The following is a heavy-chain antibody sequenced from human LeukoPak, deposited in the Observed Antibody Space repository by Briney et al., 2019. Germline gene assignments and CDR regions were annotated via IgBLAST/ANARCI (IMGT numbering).Heavy chain of an antibody. V-gene: IGHV4-59*12. Sequence: SETLSLTCTVSGGSISSYYWSWIRQPPGEGLEWIGYFHHSGSTSYNPSLESRVTISGVRSANQFSLHLGSVTAADTAVYYCVRGGGLPNCGGDCPPDTWGQGKMDTVS. CDR1: GGSISSYY. J-gene: IGHJ3*02. CDR3: VRGGGLPNCGGDCPPDT. D-gene: IGHD2-21*02. CDR2: FHHSGST.